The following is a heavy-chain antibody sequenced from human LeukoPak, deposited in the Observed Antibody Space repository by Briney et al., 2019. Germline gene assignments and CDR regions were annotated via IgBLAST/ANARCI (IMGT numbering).Heavy chain of an antibody. J-gene: IGHJ4*02. CDR2: INPTGGST. V-gene: IGHV1-46*01. CDR1: GYTFTSYY. Sequence: ASVKVSCKAYGYTFTSYYIHWVRQAPGQGLEWMRIINPTGGSTSYAQRFQGRVTMTRDTSTSTVYMELSSLRSEDTAVYYCARGSYRYLDYWGQGTLVTVSS. D-gene: IGHD3-16*02. CDR3: ARGSYRYLDY.